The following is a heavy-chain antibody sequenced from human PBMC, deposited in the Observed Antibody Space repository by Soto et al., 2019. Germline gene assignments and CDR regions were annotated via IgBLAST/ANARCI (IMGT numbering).Heavy chain of an antibody. CDR3: ARETEAFDC. Sequence: PGGSLRLSCATSGFTFSSYAMHWVRQTPGKGLEWVAAISYDGSEKYSADSVKGRFTISRDNFKNTLYLQMNSLRTEDTALYYCARETEAFDCWGQGTLVTVSS. CDR2: ISYDGSEK. CDR1: GFTFSSYA. D-gene: IGHD2-21*02. V-gene: IGHV3-30*04. J-gene: IGHJ4*02.